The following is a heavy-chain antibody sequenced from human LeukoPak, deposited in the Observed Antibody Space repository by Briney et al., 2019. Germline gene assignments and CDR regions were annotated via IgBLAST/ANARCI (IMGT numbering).Heavy chain of an antibody. D-gene: IGHD1-1*01. Sequence: GGSLRLSCAASGFTFSNYWMHWVRQAPGKGLEWVAVISNDGSNIYYDVSVKGRFTISRDNAKNTLYLQMSSLRVDDTAVYYCAKDEAVGTTINLLLDYWGQGTLVTVSS. V-gene: IGHV3-30*18. CDR3: AKDEAVGTTINLLLDY. CDR1: GFTFSNYW. CDR2: ISNDGSNI. J-gene: IGHJ4*02.